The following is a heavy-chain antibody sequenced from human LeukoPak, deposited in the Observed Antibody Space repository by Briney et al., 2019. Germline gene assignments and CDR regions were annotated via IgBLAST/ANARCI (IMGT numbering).Heavy chain of an antibody. CDR2: FDPEDGET. CDR3: ATNRPYSGSYYFDY. CDR1: GYTLTELS. D-gene: IGHD1-26*01. V-gene: IGHV1-24*01. J-gene: IGHJ4*02. Sequence: ASVKVSCKVSGYTLTELSMHWARQAPGKGLEWMGGFDPEDGETIYAQKFQGRVTMTEDTSTDTAYMELSSLRSEDTAVYYCATNRPYSGSYYFDYWGQGTLVTVSS.